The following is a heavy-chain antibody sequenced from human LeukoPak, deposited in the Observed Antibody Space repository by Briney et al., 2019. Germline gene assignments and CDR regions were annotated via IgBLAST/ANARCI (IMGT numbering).Heavy chain of an antibody. J-gene: IGHJ4*02. CDR2: IRYDGSNK. V-gene: IGHV3-30*02. CDR1: EFTFSTFG. CDR3: AEDTRGGYSYGYFDY. Sequence: GGSLRLSCAASEFTFSTFGMHWVRQAPGKGLEWVAFIRYDGSNKYYADSVKGRFTISRDNSKNTLYLQMNSLRAEDTAVYYCAEDTRGGYSYGYFDYCGQGTLVTVSS. D-gene: IGHD5-18*01.